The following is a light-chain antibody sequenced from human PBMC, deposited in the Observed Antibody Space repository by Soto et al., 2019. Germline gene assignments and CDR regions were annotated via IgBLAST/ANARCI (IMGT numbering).Light chain of an antibody. Sequence: EIVLTQSPATLSLSPGERATLSFRASQSVSRHLAWYQQKPGQAPRLLIYHASNRAPGVPARFSGSGSGTDFTLTISSLEPEDFAVYYCQQRTNWPPITFGQGTRLEN. CDR1: QSVSRH. CDR3: QQRTNWPPIT. CDR2: HAS. V-gene: IGKV3-11*01. J-gene: IGKJ5*01.